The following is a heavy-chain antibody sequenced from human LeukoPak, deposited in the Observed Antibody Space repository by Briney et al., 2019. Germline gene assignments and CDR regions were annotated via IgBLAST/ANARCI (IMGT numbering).Heavy chain of an antibody. D-gene: IGHD3-16*01. J-gene: IGHJ5*02. Sequence: GGSLRLSCAASGFTFSDSAIHWVRQASGKGLEWVGRIRGKGFSDPPAYAASVKDRFTISRDDSESTAYLQMNSLKAEDTAVYYCTVPQSGGNWFDPWGPGTQVTVS. CDR1: GFTFSDSA. CDR3: TVPQSGGNWFDP. V-gene: IGHV3-73*01. CDR2: IRGKGFSDPP.